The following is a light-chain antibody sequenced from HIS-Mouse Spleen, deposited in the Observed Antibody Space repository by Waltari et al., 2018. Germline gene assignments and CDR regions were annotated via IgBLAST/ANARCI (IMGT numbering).Light chain of an antibody. CDR3: QVWDSSSDHVV. Sequence: SYVLTQPPSVSVAPGKTARITCGGNNIGSKSVHWYQQKPGQAPVLVVYDDGDRPSGIPELFSGSNSGNTATLTISRVEAGDEADYYCQVWDSSSDHVVFGGGTKLTVL. CDR2: DDG. V-gene: IGLV3-21*03. J-gene: IGLJ2*01. CDR1: NIGSKS.